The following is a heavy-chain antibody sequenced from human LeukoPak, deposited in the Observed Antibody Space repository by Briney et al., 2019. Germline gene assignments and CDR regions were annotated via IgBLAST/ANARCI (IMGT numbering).Heavy chain of an antibody. Sequence: PGGSLRLSRAASGFTFSSYSMNWVRQAPGKGLEWVSSISSSSSYIYYADSVKGRFTISRDNAKNSLYLQMNSLRAEDTAVYYCARDQGSSGWYEFDYWGQGTLVTVSS. J-gene: IGHJ4*02. CDR3: ARDQGSSGWYEFDY. V-gene: IGHV3-21*01. CDR2: ISSSSSYI. CDR1: GFTFSSYS. D-gene: IGHD6-19*01.